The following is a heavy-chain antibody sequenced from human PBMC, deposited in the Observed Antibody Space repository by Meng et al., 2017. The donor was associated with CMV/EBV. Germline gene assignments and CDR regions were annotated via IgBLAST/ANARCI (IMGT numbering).Heavy chain of an antibody. CDR2: INPNSGGT. CDR1: FNGYY. Sequence: FNGYYMHWVRQAPGQGLEWMGWINPNSGGTSYAQKFQGRVTMTRDTSISTAYMELSRLRSDDTAVYYCARVGLVYCSSTSCRNWFDPWGQGTLVTVSS. CDR3: ARVGLVYCSSTSCRNWFDP. V-gene: IGHV1-2*02. D-gene: IGHD2-2*01. J-gene: IGHJ5*02.